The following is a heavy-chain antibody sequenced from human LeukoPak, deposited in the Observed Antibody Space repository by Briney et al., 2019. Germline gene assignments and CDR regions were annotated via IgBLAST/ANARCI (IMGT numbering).Heavy chain of an antibody. Sequence: SETLSLTCTVSGGSISPYYWSWMRQPPGKGREWLGYIYYSGNTEYKPSLKSRLAMSVDTSKNQFSLRLSSVTAADTAVYYCARSTGSTMFIDYWGQGTLVTVSS. CDR3: ARSTGSTMFIDY. CDR2: IYYSGNT. V-gene: IGHV4-59*01. J-gene: IGHJ4*02. D-gene: IGHD3-10*02. CDR1: GGSISPYY.